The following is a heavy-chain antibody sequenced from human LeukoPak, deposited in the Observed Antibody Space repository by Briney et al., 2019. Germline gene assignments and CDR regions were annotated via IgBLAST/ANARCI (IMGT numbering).Heavy chain of an antibody. J-gene: IGHJ4*02. V-gene: IGHV3-33*01. Sequence: GGSLRLSCAASGFTFSSYGMHWVRQAPGKGLEWVAVIWYDGSNKYYADSVKGRFTISRDNSKNTPYLQMNSLRAEDTAVYYCARGPPLYCSSTSCYTGAFDYWGQGTLVTVSS. CDR3: ARGPPLYCSSTSCYTGAFDY. D-gene: IGHD2-2*02. CDR2: IWYDGSNK. CDR1: GFTFSSYG.